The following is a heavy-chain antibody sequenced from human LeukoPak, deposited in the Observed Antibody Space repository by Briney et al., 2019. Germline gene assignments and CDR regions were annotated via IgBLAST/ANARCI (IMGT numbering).Heavy chain of an antibody. CDR1: GFTFDDYA. D-gene: IGHD3-22*01. Sequence: GGSLRLSCAASGFTFDDYAMHWVRQAPGKGLEWVSGISWNSGSIGYADSVKGRFTISRDNAKNSLYLQMNSLRAEDTALYYCAKDNRYDSSGYHDYWGQGTLVTVSS. J-gene: IGHJ4*02. V-gene: IGHV3-9*01. CDR2: ISWNSGSI. CDR3: AKDNRYDSSGYHDY.